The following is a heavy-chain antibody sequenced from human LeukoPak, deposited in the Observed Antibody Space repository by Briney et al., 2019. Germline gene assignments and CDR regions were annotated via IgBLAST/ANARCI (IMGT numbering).Heavy chain of an antibody. CDR3: VKDPRVTYVTNWFVS. V-gene: IGHV3-23*01. CDR2: ISGTGGAT. D-gene: IGHD3-10*02. Sequence: GGSLRLSCVASGLSFRNYAMSWVRPATGKGLQWVSQISGTGGATWYAGFARDRFTISRDNSKKTPYMQMSGLRVEDTAMYYCVKDPRVTYVTNWFVSWGQGTLLVVSS. J-gene: IGHJ5*01. CDR1: GLSFRNYA.